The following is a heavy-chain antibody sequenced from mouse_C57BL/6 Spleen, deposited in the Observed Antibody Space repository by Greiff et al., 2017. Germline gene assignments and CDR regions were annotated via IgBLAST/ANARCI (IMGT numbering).Heavy chain of an antibody. CDR3: ARDGYYGDY. D-gene: IGHD2-3*01. V-gene: IGHV1-64*01. Sequence: QVQLKQPGAELVKPGASVKLSCKASGYTFTSYRMHWVKQRPGQGLEWIGMIHPNSGSTNYNEKFKSKATLTVDKSSSTAYMQLSSLTSEDSAVYYCARDGYYGDYWGQGTTLTVSS. CDR1: GYTFTSYR. CDR2: IHPNSGST. J-gene: IGHJ2*01.